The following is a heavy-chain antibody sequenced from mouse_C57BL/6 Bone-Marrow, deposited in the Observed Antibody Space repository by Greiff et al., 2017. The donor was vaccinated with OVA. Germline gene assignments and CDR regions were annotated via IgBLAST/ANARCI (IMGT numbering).Heavy chain of an antibody. V-gene: IGHV1-81*01. Sequence: VQRVESGAELARPGASVKLSCKASGYTFTSYGISWVKQRTGQGLEWIGEIYPRSGNTYYNEKFKGKATLTADKSSSTAYMELRSLTPEDSAVHFCARGEATVVFDYGGQGTTLTVSS. CDR2: IYPRSGNT. J-gene: IGHJ2*01. D-gene: IGHD1-1*01. CDR1: GYTFTSYG. CDR3: ARGEATVVFDY.